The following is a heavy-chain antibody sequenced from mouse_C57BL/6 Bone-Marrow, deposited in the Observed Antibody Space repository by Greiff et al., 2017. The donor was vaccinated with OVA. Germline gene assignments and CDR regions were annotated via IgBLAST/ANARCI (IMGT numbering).Heavy chain of an antibody. D-gene: IGHD1-1*01. CDR3: ARSIYYSFWYFDY. V-gene: IGHV1-82*01. Sequence: QVQLQQSGPELVKPGASVKISCKASGYAFSSYWMNWVKQRPGKGLEWIGRIYPGDGDTNYNGKFKGKATLTADKSSSTAYMQLSSLTSEDSAVYFCARSIYYSFWYFDYWGQGTTLTVSS. J-gene: IGHJ2*01. CDR2: IYPGDGDT. CDR1: GYAFSSYW.